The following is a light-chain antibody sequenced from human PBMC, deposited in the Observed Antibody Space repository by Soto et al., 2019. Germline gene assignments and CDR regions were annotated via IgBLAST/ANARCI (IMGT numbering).Light chain of an antibody. CDR3: QQYYSTPPT. CDR1: QSVLYSSNNKNY. Sequence: DIVMTQSPDSLAVSLGERATINCKSSQSVLYSSNNKNYLAWYQQKPGQPPKLLIYWASTRESGVPDRFSGSGPGTDFTLTISSLQAEDVAVYYCQQYYSTPPTFGQGTKPEIQ. V-gene: IGKV4-1*01. J-gene: IGKJ2*01. CDR2: WAS.